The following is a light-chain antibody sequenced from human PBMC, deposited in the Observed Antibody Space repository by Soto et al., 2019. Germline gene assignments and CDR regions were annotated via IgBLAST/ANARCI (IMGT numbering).Light chain of an antibody. CDR1: QSISSY. V-gene: IGKV1-39*01. CDR2: AAS. Sequence: DIQLTQSPSSLSASVGDRVTITCRASQSISSYLTWYQQKPGKAPKLLIYAASSLQSGVPSRFSGSGSGTDFTLTISSLQPEDFATYYWQHSYSTWTFGQGTKVEIK. J-gene: IGKJ1*01. CDR3: QHSYSTWT.